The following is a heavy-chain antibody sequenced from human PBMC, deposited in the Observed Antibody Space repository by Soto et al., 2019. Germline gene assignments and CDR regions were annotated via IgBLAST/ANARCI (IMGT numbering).Heavy chain of an antibody. Sequence: SETLSLTCAVYGGSFSGYYWSWIRQPPGKGLEWIGEINHSGSTNYNPSLKSRVTISVDTSKNQFSLKLSSVTAADTAVYYCARVNIVVVPAADKGGWFDPWGQGTLVTGLL. CDR2: INHSGST. V-gene: IGHV4-34*01. CDR1: GGSFSGYY. CDR3: ARVNIVVVPAADKGGWFDP. D-gene: IGHD2-2*01. J-gene: IGHJ5*02.